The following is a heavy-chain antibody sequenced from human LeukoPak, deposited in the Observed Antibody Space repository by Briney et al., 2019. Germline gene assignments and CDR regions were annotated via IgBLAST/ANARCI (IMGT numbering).Heavy chain of an antibody. CDR1: GYTSTSYA. CDR2: INAGNGNT. CDR3: ATDVPQLVLQHAFDI. V-gene: IGHV1-3*01. D-gene: IGHD6-13*01. Sequence: GASVKVSCKASGYTSTSYAMHWVRQAPGQRLEWMGWINAGNGNTKYSQKFQGRVTITRDTSASTAYMELSSLRSEDTAVYYCATDVPQLVLQHAFDIWGQGTMVTVSS. J-gene: IGHJ3*02.